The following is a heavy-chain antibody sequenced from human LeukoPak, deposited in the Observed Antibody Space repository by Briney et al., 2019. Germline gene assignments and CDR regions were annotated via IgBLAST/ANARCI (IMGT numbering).Heavy chain of an antibody. D-gene: IGHD5-18*01. J-gene: IGHJ5*02. CDR3: ARGLQGTATNWFDP. Sequence: PSETLSLTCTVSGGSISSYYWSWIRQPPGKGLEWIGYIYYSGSTNYNPSLKSRVTISVDTSKNQFSLKLSSVTAADTAVYYCARGLQGTATNWFDPWGQGTLVTVSS. CDR2: IYYSGST. V-gene: IGHV4-59*01. CDR1: GGSISSYY.